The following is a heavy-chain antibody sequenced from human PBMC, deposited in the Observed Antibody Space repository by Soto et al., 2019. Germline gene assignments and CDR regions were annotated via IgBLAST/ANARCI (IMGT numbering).Heavy chain of an antibody. CDR3: AREYCSGGSCYYNWFDP. V-gene: IGHV1-3*01. D-gene: IGHD2-15*01. CDR2: INAGNGNT. J-gene: IGHJ5*02. Sequence: GASVKVSCKASGYTFTSYAMHWVRQAPGQRLEWMGWINAGNGNTKYSQKFQGRVTITRDTSASTAYMELSSLRSEDTAVYYCAREYCSGGSCYYNWFDPWGQGTLVTVSS. CDR1: GYTFTSYA.